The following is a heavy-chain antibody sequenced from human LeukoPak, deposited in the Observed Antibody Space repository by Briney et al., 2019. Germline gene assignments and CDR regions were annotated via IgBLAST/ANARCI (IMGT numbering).Heavy chain of an antibody. CDR2: ISAYNGNT. Sequence: ASVKVSCKASGYTFTSYGISWVRQAPGQGLEWMGWISAYNGNTNYAQKVQGRVTMTRDTPTSTVYMELNSLRSEDTAVYYCARDRPLRATNRDYYYGMDVWGQGTTVTVSS. CDR1: GYTFTSYG. D-gene: IGHD1-1*01. V-gene: IGHV1-18*01. CDR3: ARDRPLRATNRDYYYGMDV. J-gene: IGHJ6*02.